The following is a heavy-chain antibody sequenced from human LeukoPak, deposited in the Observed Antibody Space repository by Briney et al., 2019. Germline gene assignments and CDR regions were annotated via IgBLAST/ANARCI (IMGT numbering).Heavy chain of an antibody. CDR3: ARDGSYYDSSSPPY. CDR1: GGSVSSGSYY. Sequence: SETLSLTCTVSGGSVSSGSYYWSWIRQPLGKGLEWIGYIYYSGSTNYNPSLKSRVTISVDTSKNQFSLKLSSVTAADTAVYYCARDGSYYDSSSPPYWGQGTLVTVSS. CDR2: IYYSGST. V-gene: IGHV4-61*01. J-gene: IGHJ4*02. D-gene: IGHD3-22*01.